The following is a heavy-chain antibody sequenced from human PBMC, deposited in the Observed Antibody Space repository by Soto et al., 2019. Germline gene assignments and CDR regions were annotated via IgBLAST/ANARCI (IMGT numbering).Heavy chain of an antibody. J-gene: IGHJ3*02. CDR3: ARRGRKARYGDYGGAFDI. V-gene: IGHV4-39*01. Sequence: QLQLQESAPGLVKPSETLSLTCTVSGGSISSSSYYWGWIRQPPGKGLEWIGSIYYSGSTYYNPSLKSRVTISVDTSKNQFSLKLSSVTAADTAVYYCARRGRKARYGDYGGAFDIWGQGTMVTVSS. CDR1: GGSISSSSYY. CDR2: IYYSGST. D-gene: IGHD4-17*01.